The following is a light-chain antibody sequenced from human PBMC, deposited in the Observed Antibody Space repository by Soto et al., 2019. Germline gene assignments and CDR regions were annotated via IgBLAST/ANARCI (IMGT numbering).Light chain of an antibody. CDR3: SSYTSSKTVL. CDR2: DVS. CDR1: SSDVGGYNS. V-gene: IGLV2-14*01. J-gene: IGLJ7*01. Sequence: QSALTQPASVSGSPGQSITISCTGTSSDVGGYNSVSWYQQHPGKAPKLMIYDVSIRPSGVSNRFSGSKSGNTASLAISGLQAEDEADYYCSSYTSSKTVLFGGGTQLTVL.